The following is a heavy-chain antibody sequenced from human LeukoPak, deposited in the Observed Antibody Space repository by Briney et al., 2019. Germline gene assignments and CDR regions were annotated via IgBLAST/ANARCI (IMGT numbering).Heavy chain of an antibody. J-gene: IGHJ4*02. V-gene: IGHV4-34*01. CDR3: ASFSSGSGSLDY. CDR2: INHSGST. CDR1: SGSFANYY. Sequence: PSETLSLTCAVYSGSFANYYWNWIRQPPGKGLEWIGEINHSGSTNYNPSLKSRVTISVDTSKNHFSLRLSSVTAADTAVYYCASFSSGSGSLDYWGQGTLVTVSS. D-gene: IGHD3-10*01.